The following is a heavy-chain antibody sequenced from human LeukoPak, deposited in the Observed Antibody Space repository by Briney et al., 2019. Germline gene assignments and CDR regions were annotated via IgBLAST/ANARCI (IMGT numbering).Heavy chain of an antibody. CDR3: ARDGRYYYAFDI. Sequence: SETLSLTCTVSGYSISSGYYWGWIRQPPGKGLEWIGEINHSGSTYYNPSLKSRATISVDTSKNQFSLKLSSVAAADTAVYYCARDGRYYYAFDIWGQGTMVTVSS. V-gene: IGHV4-38-2*02. D-gene: IGHD1-26*01. CDR2: INHSGST. CDR1: GYSISSGYY. J-gene: IGHJ3*02.